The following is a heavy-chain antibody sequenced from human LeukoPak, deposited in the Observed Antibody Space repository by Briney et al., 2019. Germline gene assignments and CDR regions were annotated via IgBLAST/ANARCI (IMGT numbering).Heavy chain of an antibody. CDR1: GFTSSSYW. Sequence: PGGSLRLSCAASGFTSSSYWMHWVRQAPGKGLVWVSRINSDGSSTSYADSVKGRFTISRDNAKNTLYLQMNSLRAEDTDVYYCARGEQWAYWYFDLWGRGTLVTVSS. V-gene: IGHV3-74*01. CDR3: ARGEQWAYWYFDL. J-gene: IGHJ2*01. CDR2: INSDGSST. D-gene: IGHD6-19*01.